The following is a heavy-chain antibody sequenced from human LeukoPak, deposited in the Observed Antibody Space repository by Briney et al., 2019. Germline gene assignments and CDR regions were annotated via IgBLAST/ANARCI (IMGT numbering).Heavy chain of an antibody. CDR2: IYPGDSDT. CDR3: AGTYSGSYDSFDY. J-gene: IGHJ4*02. V-gene: IGHV5-51*01. CDR1: GYSFTSYW. Sequence: GESLKISCKGSGYSFTSYWIGWVRQMPGKGLEWMGIIYPGDSDTRYSPSFQGQVTISADKSISTAYLQWSSLKASDTAMNYCAGTYSGSYDSFDYWGQGTLVTVSS. D-gene: IGHD1-26*01.